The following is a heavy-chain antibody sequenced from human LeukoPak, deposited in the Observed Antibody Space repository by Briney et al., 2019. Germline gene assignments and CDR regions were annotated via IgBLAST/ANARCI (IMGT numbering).Heavy chain of an antibody. J-gene: IGHJ4*02. CDR2: IRYDGSNK. CDR3: AKEVAYGDYYDY. D-gene: IGHD4-17*01. V-gene: IGHV3-30*02. Sequence: PGGSLRLSCAASGFTFSSYGMHWVRQAPGRGLEWVAFIRYDGSNKYYADSVKGRFTISRDNSKNTLYLQMNSLRAEDTAVYYCAKEVAYGDYYDYWGQGTLVTVSS. CDR1: GFTFSSYG.